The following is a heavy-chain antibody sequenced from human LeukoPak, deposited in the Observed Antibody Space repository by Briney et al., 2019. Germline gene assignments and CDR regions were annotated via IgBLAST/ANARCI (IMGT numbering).Heavy chain of an antibody. CDR1: GVTFSSHW. V-gene: IGHV3-15*05. D-gene: IGHD4/OR15-4a*01. CDR2: IKSKTDGETT. J-gene: IGHJ4*02. CDR3: ANGPF. Sequence: GGSLRLSCVVSGVTFSSHWMSWVRQAPGKGLEWVGRIKSKTDGETTDYVAPVKGRFTISRDDSENTVYLQMNSLKTEDTATYYCANGPFWGQGTLVTVSS.